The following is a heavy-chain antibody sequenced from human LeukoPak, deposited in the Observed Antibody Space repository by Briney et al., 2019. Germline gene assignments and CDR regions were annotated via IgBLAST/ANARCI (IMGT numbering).Heavy chain of an antibody. Sequence: GASVKDSCKASGYTLTRCGITWVRQAPGQGLEWMGWISGYNGNTNYAQKLKGRVTMTTDTSTNTAYMELRSLRSDDTAVYYCARDWGPVSYIDYWGQGTLVTVSS. CDR2: ISGYNGNT. V-gene: IGHV1-18*01. J-gene: IGHJ4*02. CDR1: GYTLTRCG. D-gene: IGHD3-16*01. CDR3: ARDWGPVSYIDY.